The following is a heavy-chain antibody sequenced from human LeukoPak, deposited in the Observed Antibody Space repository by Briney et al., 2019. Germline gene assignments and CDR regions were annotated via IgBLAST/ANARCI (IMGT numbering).Heavy chain of an antibody. CDR2: IGSTSITI. J-gene: IGHJ4*02. D-gene: IGHD3-22*01. CDR1: GFTFSAHT. V-gene: IGHV3-48*01. CDR3: ARGPLYDITGSYGL. Sequence: PGGSLTLSCAASGFTFSAHTMNWVRLAPGKGLEWVSYIGSTSITIYYAQSVEGRFTISRDNGKNSLYLQMSSLTVEDTAVYYCARGPLYDITGSYGLWRQRTLVTVSS.